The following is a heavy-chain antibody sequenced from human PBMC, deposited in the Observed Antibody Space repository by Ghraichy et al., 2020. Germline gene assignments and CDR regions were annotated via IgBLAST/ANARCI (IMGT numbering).Heavy chain of an antibody. CDR3: ARAKLIEPLDP. CDR1: GDSISSYY. D-gene: IGHD1-14*01. V-gene: IGHV4-59*01. J-gene: IGHJ5*02. CDR2: ISDSGNT. Sequence: SETLSLTCTVSGDSISSYYWSWIRQSPGKGLEWIGCISDSGNTNYNPSLKSRVTMSVDTSKNQVSLKLTYVTAADTAFYYCARAKLIEPLDPWGQGTLVTVSS.